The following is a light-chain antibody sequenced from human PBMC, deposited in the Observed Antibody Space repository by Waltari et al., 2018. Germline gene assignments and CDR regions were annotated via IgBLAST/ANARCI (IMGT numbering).Light chain of an antibody. CDR1: QGISNY. Sequence: DIQMTQSPSSLSASVGDTVTINCRASQGISNYLAWYQQKPGKAPKPLMYYASKLESGVPSRFSGSGSGTDFTLTISSLQPEDFATYYCQQHNTYPTFGPGTKLDIK. CDR3: QQHNTYPT. CDR2: YAS. J-gene: IGKJ3*01. V-gene: IGKV1-16*01.